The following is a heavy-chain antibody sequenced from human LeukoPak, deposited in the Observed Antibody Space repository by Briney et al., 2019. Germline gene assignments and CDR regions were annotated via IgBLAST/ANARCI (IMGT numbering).Heavy chain of an antibody. J-gene: IGHJ5*02. CDR1: GYTLTSYD. V-gene: IGHV1-8*01. CDR2: MNPNSGNT. Sequence: ASVKVSCKASGYTLTSYDINWVRQATGQGLEWMGWMNPNSGNTGYAQKFQGRVTMTRNTSISTAYMELSSLRSEDTAVYYCAREGQQQLADPNWFDPWGQGTLVTVSS. CDR3: AREGQQQLADPNWFDP. D-gene: IGHD6-13*01.